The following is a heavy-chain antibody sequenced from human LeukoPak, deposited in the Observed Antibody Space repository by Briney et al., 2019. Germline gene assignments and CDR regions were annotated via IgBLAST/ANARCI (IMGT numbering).Heavy chain of an antibody. D-gene: IGHD3-10*01. J-gene: IGHJ3*02. V-gene: IGHV4-34*01. CDR3: ARGSTVQAFDI. CDR2: INHSGST. Sequence: PSETLSLTCAVYGGSFSGYYWSWIRQPPGKGLEWIGEINHSGSTNYNPSLKSRVTISVDTSKNQFSLKLSSVTAADTAVYYCARGSTVQAFDIWGQGTMVTVSS. CDR1: GGSFSGYY.